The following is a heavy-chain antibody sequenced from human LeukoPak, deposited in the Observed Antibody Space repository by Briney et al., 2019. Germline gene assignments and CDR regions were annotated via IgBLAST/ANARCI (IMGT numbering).Heavy chain of an antibody. J-gene: IGHJ4*02. V-gene: IGHV3-23*01. CDR3: AKDQIGVWGSYPIDY. CDR2: VSGGGDNT. D-gene: IGHD3-16*02. CDR1: GFNFRFYA. Sequence: GGSLRLSCAASGFNFRFYAMTWVRQAPGKGLEWVSSVSGGGDNTYYADSVKGRFSISRDNSKNTLYQQMNSLRAEDTAIYYCAKDQIGVWGSYPIDYWGQGTLVTVSS.